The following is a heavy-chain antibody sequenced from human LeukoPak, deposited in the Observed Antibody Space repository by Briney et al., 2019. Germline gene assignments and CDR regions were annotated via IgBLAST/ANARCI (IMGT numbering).Heavy chain of an antibody. J-gene: IGHJ6*03. CDR3: ARAVIGFTYYYYMTS. Sequence: ASVKVSCKASGYTFTSYDINWVRQATGQGLEWMGWMNPNSGNTGYAQKFQGRVTITRNTSISTAYMELSSLRSEDTAVYYCARAVIGFTYYYYMTSGAKGPRSPSP. V-gene: IGHV1-8*03. CDR1: GYTFTSYD. CDR2: MNPNSGNT. D-gene: IGHD2-21*01.